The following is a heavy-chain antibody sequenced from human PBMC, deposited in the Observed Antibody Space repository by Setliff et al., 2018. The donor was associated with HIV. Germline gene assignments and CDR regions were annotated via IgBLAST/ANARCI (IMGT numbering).Heavy chain of an antibody. D-gene: IGHD3-10*01. CDR2: IYHSGST. Sequence: PSETLSLTCAVSGYSISSGYYWGWIRQPPGKGLEWIGSIYHSGSTYYNPSLKSRVTLSLDKSKNQFSLRLTSVTAADTATYFCESTGRKTYYNSEKYYYFDYWGLGTVVTVSS. CDR3: ESTGRKTYYNSEKYYYFDY. V-gene: IGHV4-38-2*01. CDR1: GYSISSGYY. J-gene: IGHJ4*02.